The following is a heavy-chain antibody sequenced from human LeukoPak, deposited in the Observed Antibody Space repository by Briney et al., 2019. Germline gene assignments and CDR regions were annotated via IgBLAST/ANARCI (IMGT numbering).Heavy chain of an antibody. V-gene: IGHV1-46*01. CDR2: INPSGGST. D-gene: IGHD2-15*01. J-gene: IGHJ5*02. CDR3: ARDSFVVVVAATPEYNWFDP. Sequence: ASVKVSCKASGYTFTSYYMHWVRQAPGQGLEWMGIINPSGGSTSYAQKFQGRVTMTRDMSTSTVYMELSSLRSEDTAVYYCARDSFVVVVAATPEYNWFDPWGQGTLVTVSS. CDR1: GYTFTSYY.